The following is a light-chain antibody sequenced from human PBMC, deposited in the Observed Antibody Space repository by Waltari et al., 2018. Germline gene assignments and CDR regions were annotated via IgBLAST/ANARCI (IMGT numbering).Light chain of an antibody. V-gene: IGKV3-20*01. CDR1: QSISSNY. J-gene: IGKJ2*01. CDR2: GAF. CDR3: QQYVESPPPLMYT. Sequence: EIVLTQSPGTLSLSPGERATLSCRASQSISSNYLAWYQQKSGQAPRLLIYGAFNRATGIPDRFSGSGSGTDFTLTISGLEPEDFAVYYCQQYVESPPPLMYTFGQGTQLEIK.